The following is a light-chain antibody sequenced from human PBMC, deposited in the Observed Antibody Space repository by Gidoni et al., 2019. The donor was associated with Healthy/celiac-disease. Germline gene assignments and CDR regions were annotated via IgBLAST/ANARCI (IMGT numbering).Light chain of an antibody. Sequence: EIVLPQSPATLSLSPGERATLSCRASQSVSSYLAWYQQKPGQAPRLLIYDASNRATGIPARFSGSGSGTDFTLTISSLEPEDFAVYYCQQRSNWPPNTFXXXTKLEIK. CDR1: QSVSSY. J-gene: IGKJ2*01. CDR2: DAS. CDR3: QQRSNWPPNT. V-gene: IGKV3-11*01.